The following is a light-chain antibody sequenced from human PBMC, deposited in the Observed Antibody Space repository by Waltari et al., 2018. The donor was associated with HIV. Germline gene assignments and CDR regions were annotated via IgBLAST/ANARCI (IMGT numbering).Light chain of an antibody. CDR2: DVS. J-gene: IGLJ2*01. Sequence: QSALTQPRSVSGSPGQSVTISCRGSSTDIGDYNYVSWYQQHPGQVPKLVIFDVSRRPPGVPDRFSGSKSVNTASLTISGLQAEDEADYYCCSYAGTYTWVFGGGTRLTVL. V-gene: IGLV2-11*01. CDR3: CSYAGTYTWV. CDR1: STDIGDYNY.